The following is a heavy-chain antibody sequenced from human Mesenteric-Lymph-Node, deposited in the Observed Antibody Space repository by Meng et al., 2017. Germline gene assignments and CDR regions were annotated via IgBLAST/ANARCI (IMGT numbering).Heavy chain of an antibody. D-gene: IGHD3-22*01. J-gene: IGHJ3*02. CDR2: INPNSGGT. Sequence: ASVKVSCKASGYTFTGYYMHWVRQAPGQGLEWMGWINPNSGGTNYAQKFQGRVTMTRDTSISTAYMELSRLRSDDTAVYYCARVREYYYDSSGYYYGDAFDIWGQGTMVTVSS. CDR1: GYTFTGYY. V-gene: IGHV1-2*02. CDR3: ARVREYYYDSSGYYYGDAFDI.